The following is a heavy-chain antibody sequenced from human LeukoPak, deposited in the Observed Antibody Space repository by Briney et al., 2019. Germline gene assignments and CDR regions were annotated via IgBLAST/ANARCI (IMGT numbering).Heavy chain of an antibody. CDR2: ISWNSGSI. CDR1: GFTFDDYA. V-gene: IGHV3-9*01. Sequence: GRSLRLSCAASGFTFDDYAMHWVRQAPGKGLEWVSGISWNSGSIGYADSVKGRFTISRDNAKNSLYLQMNSLRAEDTAVYYCAKDAIGQYRTYYFDHWGQGTLVPVSS. CDR3: AKDAIGQYRTYYFDH. J-gene: IGHJ4*02. D-gene: IGHD1-1*01.